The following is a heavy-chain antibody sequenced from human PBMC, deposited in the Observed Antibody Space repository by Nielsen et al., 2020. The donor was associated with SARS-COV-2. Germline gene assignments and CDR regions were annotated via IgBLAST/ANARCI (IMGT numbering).Heavy chain of an antibody. V-gene: IGHV4-34*01. CDR3: ARGLGLFDVDVPAYYYMDV. J-gene: IGHJ6*03. Sequence: GSLRLSCAVYGGSFSGYYWSWIRQPPGKGLEWIGEINHSGSTNYNPSLKSRVTISVDTSKSQFSLKVNSVTAADTAVCYCARGLGLFDVDVPAYYYMDVWGRGTTVTVSS. D-gene: IGHD3-3*01. CDR1: GGSFSGYY. CDR2: INHSGST.